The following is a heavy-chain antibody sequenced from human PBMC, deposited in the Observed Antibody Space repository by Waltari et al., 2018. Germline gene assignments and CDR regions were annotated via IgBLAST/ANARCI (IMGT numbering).Heavy chain of an antibody. D-gene: IGHD3-10*01. Sequence: QLQLQESGPGLVKPSETLSLTCTVSGGSISSSSYYWGWIRQPPGKGLEWIGSIYSSGGTYYNPSLKIRVTRSVDTSKNQVSMKLSSVTAADTAVYYCARRLYYYGAGSSQTSDYWGQGTLVTVSS. CDR2: IYSSGGT. CDR1: GGSISSSSYY. CDR3: ARRLYYYGAGSSQTSDY. V-gene: IGHV4-39*01. J-gene: IGHJ4*02.